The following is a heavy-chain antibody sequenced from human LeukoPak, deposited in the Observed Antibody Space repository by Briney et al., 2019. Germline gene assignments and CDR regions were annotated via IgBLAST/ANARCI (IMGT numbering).Heavy chain of an antibody. J-gene: IGHJ4*02. CDR1: GYSFTGYY. CDR3: ARGARGYSYGYKVPDFDY. D-gene: IGHD5-18*01. CDR2: IYPKNGGT. Sequence: ASVKVSCKASGYSFTGYYVHWVRQAPGQGLEWVGWIYPKNGGTNYAHKFQGRVSMTSDTSINTAYMELSGLRSDDTAVYYCARGARGYSYGYKVPDFDYWGQGTLVTVSS. V-gene: IGHV1-2*02.